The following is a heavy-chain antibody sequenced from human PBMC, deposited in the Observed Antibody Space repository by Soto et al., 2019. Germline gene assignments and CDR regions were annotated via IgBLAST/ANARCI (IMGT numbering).Heavy chain of an antibody. CDR1: GFTFSVSA. CDR2: ITRSGSEA. CDR3: AKEGSASRWHCES. D-gene: IGHD2-21*02. V-gene: IGHV3-23*01. J-gene: IGHJ1*01. Sequence: GGSLRLSCAASGFTFSVSAMSWVRQAPGKGLEHVASITRSGSEAFYGDSVRGRFSMSRDNSKNMLILEMNSLRVEDTARYYSAKEGSASRWHCESWSQGALVTVSS.